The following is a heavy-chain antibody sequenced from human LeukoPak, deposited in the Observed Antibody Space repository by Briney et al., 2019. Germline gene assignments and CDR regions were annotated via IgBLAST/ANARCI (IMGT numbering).Heavy chain of an antibody. CDR3: ARGIGYNSY. D-gene: IGHD5-24*01. Sequence: SETLSLTCTVSGGSFSSGSYYRSWIRQPPGKGLEWIGYIYYSGSTNYNPSLKSRVSISVDTSKNQFSLKLSSVTAADTAVYYCARGIGYNSYWGQGTLVTVSS. J-gene: IGHJ4*02. V-gene: IGHV4-61*01. CDR1: GGSFSSGSYY. CDR2: IYYSGST.